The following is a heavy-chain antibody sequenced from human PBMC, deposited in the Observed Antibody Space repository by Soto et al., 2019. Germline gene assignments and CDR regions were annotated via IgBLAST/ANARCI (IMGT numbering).Heavy chain of an antibody. Sequence: QVQLQESGPGLVKPSQTLSLTCTVSGGSISSGDYYCSWIRQPPGKGLEWIGYIYYSGSTYYNPSLKSRVTISVDTSKNQLSLKLRSVTAADTALYYCARGRYDYCFPGGYFDYWSQGTLVTVSS. V-gene: IGHV4-30-4*01. CDR3: ARGRYDYCFPGGYFDY. D-gene: IGHD3-22*01. J-gene: IGHJ4*02. CDR2: IYYSGST. CDR1: GGSISSGDYY.